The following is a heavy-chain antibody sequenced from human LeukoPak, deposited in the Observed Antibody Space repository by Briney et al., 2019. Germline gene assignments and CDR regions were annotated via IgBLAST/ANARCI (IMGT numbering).Heavy chain of an antibody. CDR1: GFTFSSYG. CDR3: AREGVGPFDY. Sequence: GSPLRLSCAASGFTFSSYGMHWLRQAPGKGLEWVAVIWYDGSNKYYADSVKGRFTISRDNAKNTLDLQMNSLGAEDTAVYYCAREGVGPFDYWGQGTLVTVSS. J-gene: IGHJ4*02. V-gene: IGHV3-33*01. CDR2: IWYDGSNK.